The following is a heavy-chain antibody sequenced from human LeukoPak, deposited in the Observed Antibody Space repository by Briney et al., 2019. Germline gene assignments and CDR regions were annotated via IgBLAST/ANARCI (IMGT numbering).Heavy chain of an antibody. D-gene: IGHD5-18*01. CDR1: GFPFSSYS. J-gene: IGHJ4*02. Sequence: GGSLRLSCAASGFPFSSYSMNWVRQAPGQGLEWVSSISSSSSYIYYADSVKGRFTISRDNAKNSLYLQMNSLRAEDTAVYYCARVPLGTQPPTWWGQGTLVTVSS. CDR2: ISSSSSYI. V-gene: IGHV3-21*01. CDR3: ARVPLGTQPPTW.